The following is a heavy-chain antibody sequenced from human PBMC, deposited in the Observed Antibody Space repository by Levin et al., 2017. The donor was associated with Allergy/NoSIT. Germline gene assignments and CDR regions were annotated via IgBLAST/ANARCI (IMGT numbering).Heavy chain of an antibody. J-gene: IGHJ5*02. Sequence: AASVKVSCAASGFSFSSQDMSWVRQAPGKGLEWVSTISGRGGNTYYADSVKGRFTISRDNSKNMLYLQMNSLRAEDTAVYYCAKDRVCFDPWGQGTLVIVSS. CDR1: GFSFSSQD. V-gene: IGHV3-23*01. D-gene: IGHD2-8*01. CDR3: AKDRVCFDP. CDR2: ISGRGGNT.